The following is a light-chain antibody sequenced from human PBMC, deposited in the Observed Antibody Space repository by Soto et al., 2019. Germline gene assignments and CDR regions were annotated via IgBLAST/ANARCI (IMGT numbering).Light chain of an antibody. V-gene: IGLV2-23*01. Sequence: QSALTQPASVSGSPGQSITISCTGTSSDVESYNLVSWYQQHPGKAPRLMIYEASKWPSGVSNRFSGSESDNTASLTISGLQAEDEADYYCCSYTGRPIFVLFGGGTKLTVL. CDR1: SSDVESYNL. CDR3: CSYTGRPIFVL. J-gene: IGLJ2*01. CDR2: EAS.